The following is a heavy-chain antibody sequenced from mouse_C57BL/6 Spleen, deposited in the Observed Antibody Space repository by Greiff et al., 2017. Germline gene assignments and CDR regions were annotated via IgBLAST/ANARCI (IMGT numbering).Heavy chain of an antibody. Sequence: EVQLQQPGAELVKPGASVKLSCTASGFNIKDDYMHWVKQRPEQGLEWIGWIDPENGDTEYASKFQGKATITADTSSNTAYLQLSSLTSEDTAVYYCTTRGSGYWGQGTTLTVSS. CDR3: TTRGSGY. V-gene: IGHV14-4*01. CDR2: IDPENGDT. CDR1: GFNIKDDY. D-gene: IGHD3-2*02. J-gene: IGHJ2*01.